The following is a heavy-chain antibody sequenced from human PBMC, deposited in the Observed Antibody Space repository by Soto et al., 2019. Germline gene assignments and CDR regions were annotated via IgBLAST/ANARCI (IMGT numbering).Heavy chain of an antibody. D-gene: IGHD2-8*01. CDR2: ISYDGSNK. CDR3: ARDVLIYAYYFDY. Sequence: PGGSLRLSCAASGFTFSSYAMHWVRQAPGKGLEWVAVISYDGSNKYYADSVKGRLTISRDNSKNTLYLQMNSLRAEDTAVYYCARDVLIYAYYFDYWGQGTLVTVSS. V-gene: IGHV3-30-3*01. CDR1: GFTFSSYA. J-gene: IGHJ4*02.